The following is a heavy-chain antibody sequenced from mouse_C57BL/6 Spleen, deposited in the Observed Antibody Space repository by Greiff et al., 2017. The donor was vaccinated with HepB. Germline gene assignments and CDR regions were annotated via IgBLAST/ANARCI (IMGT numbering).Heavy chain of an antibody. D-gene: IGHD4-1*01. CDR2: IYPGSGNT. V-gene: IGHV1-76*01. CDR1: GYTFTDYY. CDR3: ARGRLGPYFDY. Sequence: QVQLQQSGAELVRPGASVKLSCKASGYTFTDYYINWVKQRPGQGLEWIARIYPGSGNTYYNEKFKGKATLTAEKSSSTAYMQLSSLTSEDSAVYFCARGRLGPYFDYWGQGTTLTVSS. J-gene: IGHJ2*01.